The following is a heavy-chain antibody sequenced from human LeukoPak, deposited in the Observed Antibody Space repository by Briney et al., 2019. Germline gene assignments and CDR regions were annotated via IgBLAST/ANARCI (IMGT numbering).Heavy chain of an antibody. D-gene: IGHD6-19*01. Sequence: GGSLRLSCAASGFTFSKCWMLWVRHAPGEGLESVSRINTDGTVTTYADSVKGRFTVSRDNADNTMFLQMNSVRDEDTAVYYCATKQWLAPPPDSWGQGTAVTVPS. CDR1: GFTFSKCW. J-gene: IGHJ4*02. V-gene: IGHV3-74*01. CDR3: ATKQWLAPPPDS. CDR2: INTDGTVT.